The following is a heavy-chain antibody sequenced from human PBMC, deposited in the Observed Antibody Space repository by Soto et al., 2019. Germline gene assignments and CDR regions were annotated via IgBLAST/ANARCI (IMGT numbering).Heavy chain of an antibody. J-gene: IGHJ6*02. CDR1: GASITTYY. V-gene: IGHV4-59*01. CDR3: ARDRNWKGYYGMDV. Sequence: PSETLSLTCTVSGASITTYYWSWIRQPPGKGLEWIGYISYSGSTNYNPSLQSRVTISVDTSKNQISLKLSSVTAADTAVYYCARDRNWKGYYGMDVWGQGTTVTVSS. CDR2: ISYSGST. D-gene: IGHD1-1*01.